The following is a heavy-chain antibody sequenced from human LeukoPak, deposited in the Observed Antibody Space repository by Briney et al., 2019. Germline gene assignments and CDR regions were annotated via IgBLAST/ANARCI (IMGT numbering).Heavy chain of an antibody. V-gene: IGHV3-11*01. CDR2: ISSSGSTI. J-gene: IGHJ4*02. D-gene: IGHD2-15*01. Sequence: GGSLRLSCAASGFTFSDYYMSWIRQAPGKGLEWVPYISSSGSTIYYADSVKGRFTISRDNAKNSLYLQMNSLRAEDTAVYYCARVSSRWSEFDYWGQGTLVTVSS. CDR1: GFTFSDYY. CDR3: ARVSSRWSEFDY.